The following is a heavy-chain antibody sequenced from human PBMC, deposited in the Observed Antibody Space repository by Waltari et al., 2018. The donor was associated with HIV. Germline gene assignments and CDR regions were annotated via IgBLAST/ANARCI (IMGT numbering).Heavy chain of an antibody. V-gene: IGHV3-15*01. CDR2: IKSKTEPGTKT. J-gene: IGHJ6*02. CDR3: TTRSRPSYYFGLDV. D-gene: IGHD2-15*01. Sequence: EVQLVESGGGLVKPGESLRLSCAASGFTFTNAWMTWVRQAPGKRLEWVGLIKSKTEPGTKTDYAVPVKDRFIISRDDSKNTLYLQMNSLKIEDTAVYYCTTRSRPSYYFGLDVWGQGTTVTVSS. CDR1: GFTFTNAW.